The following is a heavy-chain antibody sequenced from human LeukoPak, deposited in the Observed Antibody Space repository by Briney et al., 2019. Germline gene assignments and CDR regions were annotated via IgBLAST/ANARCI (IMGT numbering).Heavy chain of an antibody. V-gene: IGHV4-39*07. CDR2: IYYSGNT. CDR3: VRDNAWDRIDY. CDR1: GLSIKNISNY. Sequence: PSETLSLTCSVSGLSIKNISNYWGWVRQPPGKTMEWIGSIYYSGNTNYNPSLKSRVTFSVDTSKNQFSLKMISVTAADTAVYYCVRDNAWDRIDYWGQGTLVTVSS. D-gene: IGHD3-16*01. J-gene: IGHJ4*02.